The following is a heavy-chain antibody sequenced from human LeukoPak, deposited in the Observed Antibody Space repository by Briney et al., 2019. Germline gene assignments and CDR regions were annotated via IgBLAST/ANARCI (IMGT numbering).Heavy chain of an antibody. CDR3: ARSVEGYCSGDNCYYYYYYMDV. CDR1: GGSISSYY. CDR2: IYYSGST. D-gene: IGHD2-15*01. J-gene: IGHJ6*03. V-gene: IGHV4-59*01. Sequence: PSETLSLTCTVSGGSISSYYWSWIRQPPGKGLEWIGYIYYSGSTNYNPSLKSRVTISVDTSKNQFSLKLSSVTAADTAVYYCARSVEGYCSGDNCYYYYYYMDVWGKGTTVTVSS.